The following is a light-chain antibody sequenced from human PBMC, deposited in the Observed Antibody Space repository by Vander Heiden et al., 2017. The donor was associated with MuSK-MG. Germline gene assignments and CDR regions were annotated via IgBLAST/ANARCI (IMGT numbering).Light chain of an antibody. J-gene: IGKJ1*01. Sequence: EIVLTQSPGTLSLPPWERASPSCRASQSVSSSYLAWYQQKPGQAPRLLIYGAASRATGIPDRFSGSGSGTDFTLTISRLEPEDFAVYYCQQYGSSPWTFGQGTKVEIK. CDR3: QQYGSSPWT. CDR1: QSVSSSY. CDR2: GAA. V-gene: IGKV3-20*01.